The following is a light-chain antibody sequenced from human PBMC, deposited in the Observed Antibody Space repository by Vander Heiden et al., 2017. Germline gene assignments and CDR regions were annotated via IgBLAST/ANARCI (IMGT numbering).Light chain of an antibody. Sequence: QSVLTQPPSVSGAPGPSVTIPCTGSSSNIGAGYDVHWYQQLPGTAPKLLIYGNSNRPSGVPDRFSGSKSGTSASLAITGLQAEDEADYYCQSYDSSLSGYVFGTGTKVTVL. J-gene: IGLJ1*01. CDR1: SSNIGAGYD. CDR2: GNS. CDR3: QSYDSSLSGYV. V-gene: IGLV1-40*01.